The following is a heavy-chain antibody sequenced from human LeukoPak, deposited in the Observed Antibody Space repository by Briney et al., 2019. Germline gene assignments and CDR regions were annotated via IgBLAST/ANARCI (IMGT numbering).Heavy chain of an antibody. CDR2: INHSGST. CDR1: GGSFSGYY. CDR3: ARVPRITMVRGVI. V-gene: IGHV4-34*01. J-gene: IGHJ4*02. D-gene: IGHD3-10*01. Sequence: SETLSLTCAVYGGSFSGYYWSWIRQPPGKGLEWIGEINHSGSTNYNPSLKSRVTISVDTSKNQFSLKLSSVTAADTAVYYCARVPRITMVRGVIWGQGTLVTVSS.